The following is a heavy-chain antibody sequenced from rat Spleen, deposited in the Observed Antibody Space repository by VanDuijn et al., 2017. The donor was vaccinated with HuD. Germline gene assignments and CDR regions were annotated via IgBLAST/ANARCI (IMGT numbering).Heavy chain of an antibody. CDR1: GFTFSNYG. CDR3: AKDVTSRDYWYFDF. J-gene: IGHJ1*01. CDR2: ITNSGGST. V-gene: IGHV5-19*01. Sequence: EVQLVESGGGLVQPGRSLKLSCAASGFTFSNYGMHWIRQAPTKGLEWVASITNSGGSTYYRDSVKGRFTISRDNARSTLYLQMDSLRSEDTATYYCAKDVTSRDYWYFDFWGPGTMVTVSS. D-gene: IGHD2-7*01.